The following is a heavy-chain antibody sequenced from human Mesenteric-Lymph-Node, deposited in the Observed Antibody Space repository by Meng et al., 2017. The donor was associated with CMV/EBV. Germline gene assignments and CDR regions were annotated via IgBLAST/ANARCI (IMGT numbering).Heavy chain of an antibody. D-gene: IGHD3-16*01. CDR1: GFTFGSYV. Sequence: GESLKISCAASGFTFGSYVMSWVRQAPGKGLEWVSGISVSGGGTYYADSVKGRFTISRDNSKNTLFLQMNNLRAEDTALYYCAKHGGSWGQGTLVTVSS. V-gene: IGHV3-23*01. J-gene: IGHJ4*02. CDR2: ISVSGGGT. CDR3: AKHGGS.